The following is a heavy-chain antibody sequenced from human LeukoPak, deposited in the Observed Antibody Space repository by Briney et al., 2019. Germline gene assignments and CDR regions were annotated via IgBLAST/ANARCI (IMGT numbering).Heavy chain of an antibody. J-gene: IGHJ4*02. CDR1: GFTVSSNY. V-gene: IGHV3-66*01. CDR3: ARGAPRGSSGWDY. Sequence: GGSLRLSCAASGFTVSSNYMSWVRQAPGKGLEWVSVIYSGGSTYYADSVKGRFTISRDNSKNTLYLQMNSLRAEDTVVYYCARGAPRGSSGWDYWGQGTLVTVSS. D-gene: IGHD6-19*01. CDR2: IYSGGST.